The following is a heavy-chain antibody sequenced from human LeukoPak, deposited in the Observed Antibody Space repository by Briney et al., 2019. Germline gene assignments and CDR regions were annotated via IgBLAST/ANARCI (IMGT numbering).Heavy chain of an antibody. V-gene: IGHV3-7*01. CDR3: ARDGCSGGSCYFRVYYYYYMDV. J-gene: IGHJ6*03. Sequence: PGGSLRLSCAASGFTFSSYWMSWVRQAPGKGLEWVANIKQDGSEKYYVDSVKGRFTISRDNAKNSLYLQMNSLRAEDTAVYYCARDGCSGGSCYFRVYYYYYMDVWGKGTTVTISS. D-gene: IGHD2-15*01. CDR1: GFTFSSYW. CDR2: IKQDGSEK.